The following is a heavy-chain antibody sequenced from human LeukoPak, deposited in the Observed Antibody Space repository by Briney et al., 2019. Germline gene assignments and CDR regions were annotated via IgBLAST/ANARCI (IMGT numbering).Heavy chain of an antibody. CDR1: GFIFNDYA. CDR3: ARRWGSYRYFDY. CDR2: ISWNSGSI. D-gene: IGHD3-16*02. Sequence: GGSLRLSCVASGFIFNDYAIHWVRQAPGKGLEWVSGISWNSGSIGYAESAEGRFTISRDNAENSLYLQMNSLRAEDTALYFCARRWGSYRYFDYWGQGTLVTVSS. J-gene: IGHJ4*02. V-gene: IGHV3-9*01.